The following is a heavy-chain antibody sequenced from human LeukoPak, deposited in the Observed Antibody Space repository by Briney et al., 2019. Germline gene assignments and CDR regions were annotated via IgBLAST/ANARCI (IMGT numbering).Heavy chain of an antibody. Sequence: ASVKVSCKASGYTFTSYYMHWARQAPGQGLEWMGWVNPASGGTNYAQKFQGRVTMTRDTSIATAYMELNELTSDDTAVYYCAGQKDPRPIDYWGQGTLVTVSS. CDR2: VNPASGGT. CDR3: AGQKDPRPIDY. V-gene: IGHV1-2*02. J-gene: IGHJ4*02. CDR1: GYTFTSYY.